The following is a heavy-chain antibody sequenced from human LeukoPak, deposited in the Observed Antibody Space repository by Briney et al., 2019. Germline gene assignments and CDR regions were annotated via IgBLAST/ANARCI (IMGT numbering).Heavy chain of an antibody. V-gene: IGHV1-2*02. CDR1: GYSFTGYY. CDR2: INLDSGAT. J-gene: IGHJ3*02. Sequence: ASVKVSCKASGYSFTGYYIHWVRQAPGQGLEWMGWINLDSGATDYAQKFQGRVTMARDTSSGTAYMEVSRLRSDDTAVYYCASRHINSYASGNFYPAFDIWGQGTMVTVSS. CDR3: ASRHINSYASGNFYPAFDI. D-gene: IGHD3-10*01.